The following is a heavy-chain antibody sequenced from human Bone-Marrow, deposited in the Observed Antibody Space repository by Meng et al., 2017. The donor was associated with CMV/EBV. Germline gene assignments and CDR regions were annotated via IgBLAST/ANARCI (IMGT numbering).Heavy chain of an antibody. CDR3: ARDSRHCTSASCYSWYFDL. V-gene: IGHV1-2*06. D-gene: IGHD2-2*02. J-gene: IGHJ2*01. CDR1: GYTFTGYY. CDR2: INPNSGAT. Sequence: QGQRVQSGAEVKKSGASVKFSCKASGYTFTGYYKHWGRQAPGQGLEWMGRINPNSGATEYAQNFQGRVTMTRDTSISTAYMELSRLRSDDTAVYYCARDSRHCTSASCYSWYFDLWGRGTLVTVSS.